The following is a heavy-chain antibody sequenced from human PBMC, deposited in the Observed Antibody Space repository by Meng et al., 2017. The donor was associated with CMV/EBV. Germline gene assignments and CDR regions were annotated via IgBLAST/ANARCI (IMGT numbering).Heavy chain of an antibody. D-gene: IGHD4-11*01. CDR3: ARALYSNYDNWFDP. J-gene: IGHJ5*02. Sequence: QVQLVQSGAEVTKPXXSVKVSXRASGYTFTSYGISWVRQAPGQGLEWMGWIRAYNGNTNYAQKLQGRVTMTTDTSTSTAYMELRSLRSDDTAVYYCARALYSNYDNWFDPGGQGTLVTVSS. V-gene: IGHV1-18*01. CDR2: IRAYNGNT. CDR1: GYTFTSYG.